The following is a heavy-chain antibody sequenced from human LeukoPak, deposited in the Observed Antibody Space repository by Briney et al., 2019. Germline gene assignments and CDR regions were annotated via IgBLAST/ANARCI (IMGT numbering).Heavy chain of an antibody. CDR2: MNPNSGNT. J-gene: IGHJ5*02. D-gene: IGHD2-15*01. CDR3: ARGVQARGRNWFDP. V-gene: IGHV1-8*01. CDR1: GYTFTSYD. Sequence: GASVKVSCKASGYTFTSYDINWVRQATGQGLEWVGWMNPNSGNTGYAQKFQGRVTMTRNTSISTAYMELSSLRSEDTAVYYCARGVQARGRNWFDPWGQGTLVTVSS.